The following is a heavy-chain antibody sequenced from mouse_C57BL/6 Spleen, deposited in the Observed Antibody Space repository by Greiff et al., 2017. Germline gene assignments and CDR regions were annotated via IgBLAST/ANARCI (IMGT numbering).Heavy chain of an antibody. J-gene: IGHJ2*01. CDR2: INPRGGYT. D-gene: IGHD3-2*02. CDR1: GYTFTSYW. CDR3: ARSKAEATDVDY. V-gene: IGHV1-7*01. Sequence: QVHVKQSGAELAKPGASVKLSCKASGYTFTSYWMHWVKQRPGQGLEWIGYINPRGGYTKYNQKFKDKATLPADTSSGTAYMQLSSLTYEDSAVYYCARSKAEATDVDYWGQGTTVTVSS.